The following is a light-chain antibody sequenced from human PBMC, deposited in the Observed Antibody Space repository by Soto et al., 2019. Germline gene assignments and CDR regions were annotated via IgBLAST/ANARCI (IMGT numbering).Light chain of an antibody. V-gene: IGKV3-11*01. Sequence: EIVLAQSPATLSFSAGEIATLSFRASQSVSSYLAWYQQKPGQAPRLLIYDASNRATGIPARFSGSGSGTDFTLTISSLEPEDFAVYYCQQRSNWLTFGGGTKVDIK. CDR3: QQRSNWLT. CDR1: QSVSSY. CDR2: DAS. J-gene: IGKJ4*01.